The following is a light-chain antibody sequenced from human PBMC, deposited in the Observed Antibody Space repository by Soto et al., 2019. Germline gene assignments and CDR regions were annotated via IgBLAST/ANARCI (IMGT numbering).Light chain of an antibody. Sequence: EVMLTQSPGTLSLSPGERATLSCRASQSVSSNYLAGYQQKSGQAPRLLIYGASNRATGIPDRFSGSGSGTDFTLTIMRLEPEDFAVYYCQQYDTSPRTFGQGTKVEFK. CDR1: QSVSSNY. CDR2: GAS. CDR3: QQYDTSPRT. V-gene: IGKV3-20*01. J-gene: IGKJ1*01.